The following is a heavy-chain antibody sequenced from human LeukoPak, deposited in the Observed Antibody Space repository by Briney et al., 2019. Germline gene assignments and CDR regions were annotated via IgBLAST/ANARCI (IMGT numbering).Heavy chain of an antibody. V-gene: IGHV5-51*01. CDR3: VRALRTGQGDYVPVL. D-gene: IGHD3-16*01. CDR2: IYPGDSDT. Sequence: GESLKISCKGSGYSFTSYWIGWVRQMPGKGLEWMGIIYPGDSDTRYSPSFQGQVTISADKSISTAYLQWSSLKASDTAMYYCVRALRTGQGDYVPVLWGQGTLVTVSS. CDR1: GYSFTSYW. J-gene: IGHJ4*02.